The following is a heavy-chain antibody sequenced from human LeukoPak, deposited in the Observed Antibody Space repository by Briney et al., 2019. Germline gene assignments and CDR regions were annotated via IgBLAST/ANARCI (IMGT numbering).Heavy chain of an antibody. J-gene: IGHJ5*02. Sequence: ASVKVSCKASGYTFTGYYIHWVRQAPGQGLEWLGWINPNSGATTYAQNFQGRVTMPRDTSISTAYMDLRGLRSDDSAVYYCAKDRASLITGLDPWGQGTLVTVSS. CDR1: GYTFTGYY. V-gene: IGHV1-2*02. CDR3: AKDRASLITGLDP. CDR2: INPNSGAT. D-gene: IGHD3-16*01.